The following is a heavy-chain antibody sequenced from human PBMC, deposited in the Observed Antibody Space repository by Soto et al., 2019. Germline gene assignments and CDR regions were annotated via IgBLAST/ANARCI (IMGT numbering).Heavy chain of an antibody. CDR2: ISGSGGST. CDR1: GFTFSSYA. CDR3: VDAAQYSSSWYPRGYYYYYGMDV. J-gene: IGHJ6*02. V-gene: IGHV3-23*01. Sequence: PGGSLRLSCAASGFTFSSYAMSWVRQAPGKGLEWVSAISGSGGSTYYADSVKGRFTISRDNSKNTLYLQMNSLRAEDTAVYYCVDAAQYSSSWYPRGYYYYYGMDVWGQGTTVTV. D-gene: IGHD6-13*01.